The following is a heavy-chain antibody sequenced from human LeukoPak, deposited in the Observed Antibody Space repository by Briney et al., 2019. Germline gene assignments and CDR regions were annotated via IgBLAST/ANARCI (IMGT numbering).Heavy chain of an antibody. CDR3: ARFDVEYSSSSGFDY. CDR2: INHSGST. V-gene: IGHV4-34*01. Sequence: SETLSLTCAVHGGSFSGYYWSWIRQPPGKGLEWIGEINHSGSTNYNPSLKSRVTISVDTSKNQFSLKLSSVTAADTAVYYCARFDVEYSSSSGFDYWGQGTLVTVSS. J-gene: IGHJ4*02. D-gene: IGHD6-6*01. CDR1: GGSFSGYY.